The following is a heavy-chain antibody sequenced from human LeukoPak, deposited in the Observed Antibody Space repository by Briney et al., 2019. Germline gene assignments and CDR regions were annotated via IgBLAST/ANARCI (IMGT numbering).Heavy chain of an antibody. CDR3: ARGREYCSGGSCPVTPVDS. CDR1: GYTFSSYA. J-gene: IGHJ4*02. V-gene: IGHV7-4-1*02. CDR2: INTNTGNP. Sequence: ASVKVSCKASGYTFSSYAMNWARQAPGQGLEWMGWINTNTGNPTYAQGFTGRFVFSLDTSVSTAYLQISSLKAEDTAVYYCARGREYCSGGSCPVTPVDSWGQGTLVTVSS. D-gene: IGHD2-15*01.